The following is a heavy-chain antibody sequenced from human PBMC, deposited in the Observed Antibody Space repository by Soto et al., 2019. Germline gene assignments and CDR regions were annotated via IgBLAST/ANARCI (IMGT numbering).Heavy chain of an antibody. V-gene: IGHV4-31*03. D-gene: IGHD3-16*01. J-gene: IGHJ4*02. CDR1: GGSITSGGYY. CDR2: IFHSGST. Sequence: QVQLQESGPGLVKPSQTLSLTCTVSGGSITSGGYYWHWIRQHPVQGLEWIGYIFHSGSTHYNPSRKGGLTMSADTSKNQLSLRLTSVTAADTAVYYCARGGASFTGPAGYWGQGTLVTVSS. CDR3: ARGGASFTGPAGY.